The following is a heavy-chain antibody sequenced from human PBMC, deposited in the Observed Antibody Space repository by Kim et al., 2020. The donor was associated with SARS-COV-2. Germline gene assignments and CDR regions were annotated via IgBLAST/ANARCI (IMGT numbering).Heavy chain of an antibody. CDR3: ARDPCSRLRGVTSSYYGMDV. D-gene: IGHD3-10*01. J-gene: IGHJ6*02. CDR2: ISYDGSNK. V-gene: IGHV3-30-3*01. CDR1: GFTFSSCA. Sequence: GGSLRLSCAASGFTFSSCAMHWVRQAPGKGLEWVAVISYDGSNKNYADSVKGRFTISRDNSKNTLYLQMNSLRGEDTALYYCARDPCSRLRGVTSSYYGMDVWGQGTTVTVSS.